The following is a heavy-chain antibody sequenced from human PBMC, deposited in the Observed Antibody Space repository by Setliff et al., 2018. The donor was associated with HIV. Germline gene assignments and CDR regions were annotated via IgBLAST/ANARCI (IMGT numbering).Heavy chain of an antibody. D-gene: IGHD3-22*01. CDR1: GFTFSDYY. V-gene: IGHV3-11*06. J-gene: IGHJ4*02. CDR2: IRGKSDII. Sequence: GGSLRLSCAASGFTFSDYYMNWVRQAPGKGLEWISHIRGKSDIIKYAESVMGRFTISRDNAKNSLYLEMNSLRAEDTAIYYCARDYNYIFDSWGQGVLVTSPQ. CDR3: ARDYNYIFDS.